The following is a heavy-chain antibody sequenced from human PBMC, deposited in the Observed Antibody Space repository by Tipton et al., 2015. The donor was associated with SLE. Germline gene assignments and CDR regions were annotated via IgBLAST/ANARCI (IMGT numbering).Heavy chain of an antibody. Sequence: SLRLSCAASGFTFSTYWMSWVRQAPGKGLEWVANIKEDGNEKYYVDSVKGRFTISRDNAKNSLDVQMNSLRAEDTAVYYCGRGVYSEGSVGMDVWGQGTTVTVSS. CDR1: GFTFSTYW. CDR3: GRGVYSEGSVGMDV. CDR2: IKEDGNEK. D-gene: IGHD3-22*01. V-gene: IGHV3-7*01. J-gene: IGHJ6*02.